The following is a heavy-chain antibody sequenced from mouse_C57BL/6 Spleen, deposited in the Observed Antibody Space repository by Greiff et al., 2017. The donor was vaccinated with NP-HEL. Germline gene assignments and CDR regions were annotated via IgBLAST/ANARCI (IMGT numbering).Heavy chain of an antibody. CDR3: ARHKDYYGSSAWFAY. V-gene: IGHV5-6*01. CDR2: ISSGGSYT. CDR1: GFTFSSYG. Sequence: EVQLVESGGDLVKPGGSLKLSCAASGFTFSSYGMSWVRQTPDKRLEWVATISSGGSYTYYPDSVKGRVTISRDTAKKTLYLQISSLKSEDTAMYYCARHKDYYGSSAWFAYWGQGTLVTVSA. D-gene: IGHD1-1*01. J-gene: IGHJ3*01.